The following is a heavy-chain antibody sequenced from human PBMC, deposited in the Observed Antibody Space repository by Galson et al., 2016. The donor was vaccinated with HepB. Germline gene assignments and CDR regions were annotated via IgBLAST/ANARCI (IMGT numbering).Heavy chain of an antibody. CDR1: GGSISSGGYY. CDR2: IYHSGST. V-gene: IGHV4-31*03. J-gene: IGHJ5*02. Sequence: TLSLTCTVSGGSISSGGYYWSWIRQHPGKGLEWIGYIYHSGSTHYNPSLKSRVTISVDTAKNKFSLKLSSVTAADTAIYYCARDKKVTIVGVVISGGLDPWGQGTLVTVAS. CDR3: ARDKKVTIVGVVISGGLDP. D-gene: IGHD3-3*01.